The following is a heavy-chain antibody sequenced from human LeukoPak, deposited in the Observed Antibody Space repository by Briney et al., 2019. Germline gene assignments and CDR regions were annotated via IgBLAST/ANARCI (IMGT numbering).Heavy chain of an antibody. J-gene: IGHJ3*02. CDR3: ARDGAAALSAFDI. CDR1: GGSISSGSYY. CDR2: IYTSGST. V-gene: IGHV4-61*02. D-gene: IGHD4/OR15-4a*01. Sequence: SETLSLTCTVSGGSISSGSYYWSWIRQPAGKGLEWIGRIYTSGSTNYNPSLKSRVTISVDTSKNQFSLKLSSVTAADTAVYYCARDGAAALSAFDIWGQGTMVTVSS.